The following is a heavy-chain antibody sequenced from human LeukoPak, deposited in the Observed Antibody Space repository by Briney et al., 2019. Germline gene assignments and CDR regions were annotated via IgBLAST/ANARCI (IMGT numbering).Heavy chain of an antibody. CDR1: GFIFSSYS. CDR2: ISSTSSTK. V-gene: IGHV3-48*04. CDR3: ARSSWFGKDGMDV. J-gene: IGHJ6*02. D-gene: IGHD3-10*01. Sequence: GGSLRLSCAGSGFIFSSYSLNWVRQAPGKGLEWVSYISSTSSTKYYADSVKGRFTISRDNAKNSLYLQMNSLRAEDTAVYYCARSSWFGKDGMDVWGQGTTVTVSS.